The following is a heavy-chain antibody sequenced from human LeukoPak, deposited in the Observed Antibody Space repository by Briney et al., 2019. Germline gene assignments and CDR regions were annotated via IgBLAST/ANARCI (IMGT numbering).Heavy chain of an antibody. V-gene: IGHV4-61*01. CDR2: IYYSGST. CDR1: GGSVSSGSYY. CDR3: ARESYYGSGSSDY. J-gene: IGHJ4*02. D-gene: IGHD3-10*01. Sequence: SETLSLTCSVSGGSVSSGSYYWSWIRQPPGKGLEWMGYIYYSGSTNYNPSFKSRVTISVDTSKNQFSLKLSSVTAADTAVYYCARESYYGSGSSDYWGQGTLVTDSS.